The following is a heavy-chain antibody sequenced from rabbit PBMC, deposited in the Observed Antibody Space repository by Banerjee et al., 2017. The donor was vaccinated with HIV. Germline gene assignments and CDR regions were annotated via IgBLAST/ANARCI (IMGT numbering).Heavy chain of an antibody. V-gene: IGHV1S45*01. CDR1: GLDFSSSYW. CDR3: ARGPRSTDYNL. J-gene: IGHJ3*01. D-gene: IGHD8-1*01. CDR2: IDVSRSGST. Sequence: QEQLEESGGDLVKPGASLTLTCTASGLDFSSSYWICWVRQAPGKGLEWIACIDVSRSGSTYYANWAKGRFTVSKTSSTTVTLQMTSLTAADTATYFCARGPRSTDYNLWGQGTLVTVS.